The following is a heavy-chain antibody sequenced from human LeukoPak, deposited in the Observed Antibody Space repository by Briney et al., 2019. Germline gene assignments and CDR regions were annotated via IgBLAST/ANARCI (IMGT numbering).Heavy chain of an antibody. CDR1: GYSISSGYY. D-gene: IGHD6-19*01. V-gene: IGHV4-38-2*02. CDR2: IYHSGST. J-gene: IGHJ4*02. CDR3: ARQSYSGWYTQPFDY. Sequence: SETLSLTCTVSGYSISSGYYWGWIRQPPGKGLEWIGSIYHSGSTYYNPSLKSRVTISVDTSKNQFSLKLSSVTAADTAVYYCARQSYSGWYTQPFDYWGQGTLVTVSS.